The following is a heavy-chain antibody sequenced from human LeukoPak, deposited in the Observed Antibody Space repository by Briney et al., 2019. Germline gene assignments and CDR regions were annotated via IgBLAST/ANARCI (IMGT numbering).Heavy chain of an antibody. CDR3: VRDGGVSGYDLLDY. CDR1: GFTFSNAW. D-gene: IGHD5-12*01. Sequence: GGSLRLSCAASGFTFSNAWMSWVRQAPGKGLEWVAQINQDGSKEYYIDSAKARFSISRDNARNSLSLQMNSLRAEDTAVYYCVRDGGVSGYDLLDYWGQGTLVTVSS. V-gene: IGHV3-7*01. J-gene: IGHJ4*02. CDR2: INQDGSKE.